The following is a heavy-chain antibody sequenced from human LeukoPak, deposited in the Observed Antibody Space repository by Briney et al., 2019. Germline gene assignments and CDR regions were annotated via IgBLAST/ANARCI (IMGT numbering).Heavy chain of an antibody. CDR3: ARALFGYGSGRTWFDP. V-gene: IGHV1-2*02. J-gene: IGHJ5*02. CDR1: GYTFTGYY. Sequence: ASVKVSCKASGYTFTGYYMHWVRQAPGQGLEWMGWINPNSGGTNYAQKFQGRVTMTRDTSISTAYMELSRLRSDDTAVYYCARALFGYGSGRTWFDPWGQGTLVTVSS. CDR2: INPNSGGT. D-gene: IGHD3-10*01.